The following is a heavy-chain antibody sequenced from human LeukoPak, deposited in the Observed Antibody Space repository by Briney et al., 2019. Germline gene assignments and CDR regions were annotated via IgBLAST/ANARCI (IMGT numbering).Heavy chain of an antibody. CDR1: GFTVSSNY. CDR2: IYSGGST. D-gene: IGHD6-13*01. J-gene: IGHJ6*02. CDR3: AKDPGLAAAGPYYYYYGMDV. V-gene: IGHV3-53*01. Sequence: PGRSLRLSCAASGFTVSSNYMSWVRQAPGKGLEWVSVIYSGGSTYYADSVKGRFTISRDNSKNTLYLQMNSLRAEDTAVYYCAKDPGLAAAGPYYYYYGMDVWGQGTTVTVSS.